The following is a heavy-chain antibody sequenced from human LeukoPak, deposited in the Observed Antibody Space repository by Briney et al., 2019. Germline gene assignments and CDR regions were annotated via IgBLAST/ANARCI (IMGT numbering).Heavy chain of an antibody. D-gene: IGHD6-13*01. Sequence: SETLSLICTVSGGSISNYYWSWIRQPPGKGLEWIGYIFYSGSTNYNPSLKSRVTISVDTSKNQFSLKLCSVTAADTAVYYCARVYYSSSYDYWYFDLWGRGTLVTVSS. J-gene: IGHJ2*01. CDR3: ARVYYSSSYDYWYFDL. CDR1: GGSISNYY. V-gene: IGHV4-59*01. CDR2: IFYSGST.